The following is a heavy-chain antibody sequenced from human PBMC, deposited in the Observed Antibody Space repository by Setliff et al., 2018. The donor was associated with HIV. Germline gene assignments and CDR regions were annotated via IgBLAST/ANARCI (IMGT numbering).Heavy chain of an antibody. CDR2: IYHSGST. CDR3: ARTLRAAAMGYFDY. J-gene: IGHJ4*02. CDR1: GYSISRDHY. Sequence: SETLSLTCAVSGYSISRDHYWAWIRQPPGKGLEYIGNIYHSGSTFYNPSLKSRVTVSVDTSKNQFYLTLSSVTAADTAVYYCARTLRAAAMGYFDYWGQGTLVTVSS. V-gene: IGHV4-38-2*01. D-gene: IGHD5-18*01.